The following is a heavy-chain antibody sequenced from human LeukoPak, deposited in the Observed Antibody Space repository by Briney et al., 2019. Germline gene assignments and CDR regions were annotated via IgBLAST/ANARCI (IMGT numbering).Heavy chain of an antibody. V-gene: IGHV1-8*03. CDR3: ATPHGASY. CDR2: MNPNSGNT. Sequence: ASVKVSCKASGYTFTNYDINWVRQATGQGLEWMGWMNPNSGNTAYAQNFQGRVTLTRNTSISTAYMELSSLRSEDTAVYYCATPHGASYWGQGTLVTVSS. CDR1: GYTFTNYD. J-gene: IGHJ4*02. D-gene: IGHD1-26*01.